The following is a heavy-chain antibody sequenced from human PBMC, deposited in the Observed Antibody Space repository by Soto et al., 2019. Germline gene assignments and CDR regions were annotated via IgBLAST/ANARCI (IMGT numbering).Heavy chain of an antibody. J-gene: IGHJ3*02. CDR1: GFTFSSYG. CDR3: AKTVAPTRFLEWLASRNDAFDI. V-gene: IGHV3-30*18. D-gene: IGHD3-3*01. Sequence: PGGSLRLSCAASGFTFSSYGMHWVRQAPGKGPEWVAVISYDGSNKYYADSVKGRFTISRDNSKNTLYLQMNSLRAEDTAVYYCAKTVAPTRFLEWLASRNDAFDIWGQGTMVTVSS. CDR2: ISYDGSNK.